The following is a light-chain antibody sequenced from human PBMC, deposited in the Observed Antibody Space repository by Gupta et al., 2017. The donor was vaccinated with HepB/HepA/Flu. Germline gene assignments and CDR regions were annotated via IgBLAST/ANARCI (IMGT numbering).Light chain of an antibody. J-gene: IGKJ4*01. V-gene: IGKV3-20*01. CDR2: AAS. Sequence: EIVLTQSPGTLSLSPGERATLSCRASQSVSNSYLAWYQQKPGQAPRLLIYAASSRATGIPDRFSGSGSGTDSTLTIIRLEPEDFAVYYCQQYGNSPLTFGGGTKVEIK. CDR3: QQYGNSPLT. CDR1: QSVSNSY.